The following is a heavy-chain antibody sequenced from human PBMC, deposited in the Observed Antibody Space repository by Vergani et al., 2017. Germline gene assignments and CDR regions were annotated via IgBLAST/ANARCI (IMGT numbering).Heavy chain of an antibody. D-gene: IGHD3-10*01. CDR1: GGSITYGAFY. CDR2: IYYSENK. Sequence: QVQLQESGPGLVKPSQTLSLTCTVSGGSITYGAFYWGWIRQSPGKGLEWIGSIYYSENKFYNPSLESRVTLSIDTTKNQFSLKLKSVTAADTAVYYCARRLQYGSGSQIIDYWGQGTLVTVSS. V-gene: IGHV4-39*01. J-gene: IGHJ4*02. CDR3: ARRLQYGSGSQIIDY.